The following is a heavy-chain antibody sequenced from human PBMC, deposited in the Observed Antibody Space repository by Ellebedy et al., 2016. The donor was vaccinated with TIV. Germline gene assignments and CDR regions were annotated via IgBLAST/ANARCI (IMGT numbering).Heavy chain of an antibody. CDR3: AKYSGNDDFFDY. V-gene: IGHV5-51*01. Sequence: GESLKISCEGSGYSFTAYWIGWVRQMPGKGLEWMGIIYPGDSDTRYSPSFQGQVPISADKTISTAYMQWSSLKASDTAMYYCAKYSGNDDFFDYWGQGTLVAVSS. D-gene: IGHD5-12*01. J-gene: IGHJ4*02. CDR1: GYSFTAYW. CDR2: IYPGDSDT.